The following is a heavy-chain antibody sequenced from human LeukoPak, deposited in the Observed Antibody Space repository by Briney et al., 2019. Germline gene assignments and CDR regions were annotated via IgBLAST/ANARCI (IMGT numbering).Heavy chain of an antibody. CDR2: INHSGST. D-gene: IGHD3-10*01. CDR1: GGSISGYY. CDR3: ARYHLLWFGESFAGFDY. J-gene: IGHJ4*02. Sequence: SETLSLTCTVSGGSISGYYWSWIRQPPGKGLEWIGEINHSGSTNYNPSLKSRVTISVDTSKNQFSLKLSSVTAADTAVYYCARYHLLWFGESFAGFDYWGQGTLVTVSS. V-gene: IGHV4-34*01.